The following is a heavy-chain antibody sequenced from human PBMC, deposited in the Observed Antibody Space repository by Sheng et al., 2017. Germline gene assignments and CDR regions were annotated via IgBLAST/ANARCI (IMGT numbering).Heavy chain of an antibody. CDR2: IIPLHGIP. CDR1: GGTLSSYA. J-gene: IGHJ6*03. V-gene: IGHV1-69*04. Sequence: QVQLVESGAEVKKSGSSVTVSCKASGGTLSSYAINWVRQAPGQGLEWMGGIIPLHGIPNYAQKFQGRVTITADKSTSTVYMELSRLRSEDTAMYCARGDGLGYCMDVWGKGTTVTVS. D-gene: IGHD2-21*01. CDR3: RGDGLGYCMDV.